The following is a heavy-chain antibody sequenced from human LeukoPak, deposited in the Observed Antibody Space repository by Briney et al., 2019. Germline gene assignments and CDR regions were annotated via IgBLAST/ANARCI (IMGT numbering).Heavy chain of an antibody. J-gene: IGHJ5*02. D-gene: IGHD3-3*01. CDR3: ARGLRFFTNWFDP. V-gene: IGHV4-59*01. Sequence: SETLSLTCTVSGGSISTYYWNWIRQPPGKGLEWIGYIYYSGSTNYNPSLKSRVTISVDTSKNQFSLKLSSVTAADTAVYYCARGLRFFTNWFDPWGQGTLVTVSS. CDR2: IYYSGST. CDR1: GGSISTYY.